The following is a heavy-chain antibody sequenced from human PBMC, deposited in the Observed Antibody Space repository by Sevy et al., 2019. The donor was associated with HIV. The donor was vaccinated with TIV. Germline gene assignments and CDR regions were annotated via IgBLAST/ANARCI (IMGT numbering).Heavy chain of an antibody. J-gene: IGHJ3*02. CDR1: GGSISSGAYS. V-gene: IGHV4-30-2*01. CDR3: ARDGGTLTTPGAFDI. D-gene: IGHD4-17*01. Sequence: TLSLTCAVSGGSISSGAYSWNCIRQPPGQGLEWIGYIYHSGNTYYNPSLKSRLTISVDRSKNLFSLNLSSMTAADTAVYYCARDGGTLTTPGAFDIWGQGTLVTVSS. CDR2: IYHSGNT.